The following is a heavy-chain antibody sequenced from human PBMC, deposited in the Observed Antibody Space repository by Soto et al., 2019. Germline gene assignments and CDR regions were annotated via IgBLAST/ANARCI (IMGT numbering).Heavy chain of an antibody. V-gene: IGHV4-31*03. CDR1: GGSISSGGYY. Sequence: QVQLQESGPGLVKPSQTLSLTCTVSGGSISSGGYYWSWIRQHPGKGLEWIGYIYYSGSTYYNPSLKSRVTRSVDTSKNQFSLKLSSVTAADTAVYYCARATALHRYDILTGYFDYWGQGTLVTVSS. J-gene: IGHJ4*02. CDR3: ARATALHRYDILTGYFDY. D-gene: IGHD3-9*01. CDR2: IYYSGST.